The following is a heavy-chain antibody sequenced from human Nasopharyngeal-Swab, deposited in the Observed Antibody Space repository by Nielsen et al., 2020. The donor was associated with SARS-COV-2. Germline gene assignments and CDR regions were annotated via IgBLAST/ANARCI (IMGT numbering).Heavy chain of an antibody. V-gene: IGHV3-21*01. D-gene: IGHD3-3*01. CDR2: ISSSSSYI. J-gene: IGHJ4*02. Sequence: GGSLRLSCAASGFTFSSYSMNWVRQAPGKGLEWVSSISSSSSYIYYADSVKGRFTISRDNAKNSLYLQMNSLRAEDTAVYYCARVGSGYPHPLYWGQGTLVTVSS. CDR3: ARVGSGYPHPLY. CDR1: GFTFSSYS.